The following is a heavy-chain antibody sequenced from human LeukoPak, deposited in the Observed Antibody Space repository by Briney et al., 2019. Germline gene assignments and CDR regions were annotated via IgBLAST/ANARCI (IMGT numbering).Heavy chain of an antibody. CDR3: ARGIAARPRPHSMDV. V-gene: IGHV4-34*01. J-gene: IGHJ6*03. CDR2: INHSGST. CDR1: GGSISSYY. D-gene: IGHD6-6*01. Sequence: SETLSLTCTVSGGSISSYYWSWIRQPPGKGLEWIGEINHSGSTNYNPSLKSRVTISVDTSKNQFSLKLSSVTAADTAVYYCARGIAARPRPHSMDVWGKGTTVTVSS.